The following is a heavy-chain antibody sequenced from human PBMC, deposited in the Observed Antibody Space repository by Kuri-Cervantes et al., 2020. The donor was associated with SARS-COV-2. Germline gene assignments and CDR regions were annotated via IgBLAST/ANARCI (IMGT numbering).Heavy chain of an antibody. CDR3: ARHAACSGTSCYTFDF. CDR2: TYHTGTT. D-gene: IGHD2-2*01. V-gene: IGHV4-30-4*08. CDR1: GGSISSDGYY. Sequence: SETLSLTCAVSGGSISSDGYYWSWIRQPPGKGLEWIGFTYHTGTTYYSPSLTSRVSISVDTSKNIFSLKLSSVTAADTAVYYCARHAACSGTSCYTFDFWGQGTLVTVSS. J-gene: IGHJ4*02.